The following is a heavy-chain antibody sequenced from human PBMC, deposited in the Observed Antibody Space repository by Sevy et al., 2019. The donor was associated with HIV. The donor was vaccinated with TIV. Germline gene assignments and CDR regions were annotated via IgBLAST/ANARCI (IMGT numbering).Heavy chain of an antibody. CDR1: GFSFSDYG. V-gene: IGHV3-30*18. D-gene: IGHD1-1*01. CDR3: AKAFHNRSIGTRGDAFHM. CDR2: ISHDGTYK. Sequence: GGSLRLSCAASGFSFSDYGMHWVRQAPGKGLEWVALISHDGTYKYCGDSVKGRFTISRDNSKSTLYLQMNSLGPEDGAVYYCAKAFHNRSIGTRGDAFHMWGQGTVVTVSS. J-gene: IGHJ3*02.